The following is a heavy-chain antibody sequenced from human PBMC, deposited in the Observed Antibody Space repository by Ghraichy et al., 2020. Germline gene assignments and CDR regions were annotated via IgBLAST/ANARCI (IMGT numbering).Heavy chain of an antibody. CDR3: AKGLGRILYYFDY. CDR1: GFTFSSYA. V-gene: IGHV3-23*01. Sequence: GGSLSLSCAASGFTFSSYAMSWVRQAPGKGLEWVSAISGSGGSTYYADSVKGRFTISRDNSKNTLYLQMNSLRAEDTAVYYCAKGLGRILYYFDYWGQGTLVTVSS. J-gene: IGHJ4*02. CDR2: ISGSGGST. D-gene: IGHD3-16*01.